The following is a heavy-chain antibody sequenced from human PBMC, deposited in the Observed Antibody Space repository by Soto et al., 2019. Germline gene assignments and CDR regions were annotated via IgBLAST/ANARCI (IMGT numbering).Heavy chain of an antibody. J-gene: IGHJ4*02. Sequence: GASWKVSCKSSGYTFTSYGISWVRQAPGQGLEWMGWISAYNGNTNYAQKLQGRVTMTTDTSTSTAYMELRSLRSDDTAVYYCARDLSYYYDSGGYYLVDYWGQGTLVIVSS. D-gene: IGHD3-22*01. CDR3: ARDLSYYYDSGGYYLVDY. V-gene: IGHV1-18*01. CDR2: ISAYNGNT. CDR1: GYTFTSYG.